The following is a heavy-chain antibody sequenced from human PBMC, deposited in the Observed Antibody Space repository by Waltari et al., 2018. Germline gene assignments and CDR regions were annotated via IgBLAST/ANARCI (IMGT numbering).Heavy chain of an antibody. CDR2: LILSGGAT. J-gene: IGHJ4*02. D-gene: IGHD3-22*01. Sequence: EVQLLESGGGLAQPGGSLRLSCAASGSTFSTYAISWGRQAPGEGLEWVALILSGGATFYADSVKGRFTISTDKYKNTLYLQMNSLRAEDTATYYCAKMFSGHYSFDYWGQGTLVTVSS. V-gene: IGHV3-23*01. CDR3: AKMFSGHYSFDY. CDR1: GSTFSTYA.